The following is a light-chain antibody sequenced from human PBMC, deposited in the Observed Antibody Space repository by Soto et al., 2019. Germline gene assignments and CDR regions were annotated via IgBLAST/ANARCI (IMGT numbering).Light chain of an antibody. CDR2: YDS. CDR3: QVWDSSSDHVI. CDR1: NIVSKS. V-gene: IGLV3-21*04. J-gene: IGLJ2*01. Sequence: SYELTQPPSVSVAPGKTARITCGGDNIVSKSVHWYQLKPGQAPVLVIYYDSDRPSGIPERFSGSNSGNTATLTINRVEAGDEADFYCQVWDSSSDHVIFGGGTKLTVL.